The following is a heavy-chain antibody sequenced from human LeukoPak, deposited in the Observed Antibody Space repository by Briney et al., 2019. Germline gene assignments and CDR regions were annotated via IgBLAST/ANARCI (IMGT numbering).Heavy chain of an antibody. CDR2: ISDSGDTT. CDR1: GFTFSSYS. CDR3: AKRGSGSYEFDY. D-gene: IGHD6-19*01. V-gene: IGHV3-23*01. Sequence: GGSLRLSCAASGFTFSSYSMNWVRQAPGKGLEWVSGISDSGDTTYHADSVKGRFTISRDNSKNTLYLQMNSLRAEDTAVYYCAKRGSGSYEFDYWGQGTLVTVSS. J-gene: IGHJ4*02.